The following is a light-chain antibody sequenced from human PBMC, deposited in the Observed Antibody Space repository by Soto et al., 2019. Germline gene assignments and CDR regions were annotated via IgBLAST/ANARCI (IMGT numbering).Light chain of an antibody. J-gene: IGKJ1*01. V-gene: IGKV3-11*01. CDR3: QQRSNWPPTWT. CDR2: DAS. CDR1: QSVSTY. Sequence: EIVLTQSPATLSLSPGERATLSCRASQSVSTYLAWYQQKPGQAPRLLIYDASKRATGIPVRFSGSGSGTDFTLTITSLEPEDFGLYSCQQRSNWPPTWTFGQGTKVDIK.